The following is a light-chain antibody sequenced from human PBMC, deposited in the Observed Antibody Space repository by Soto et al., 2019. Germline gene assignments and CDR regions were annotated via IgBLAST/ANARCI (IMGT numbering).Light chain of an antibody. CDR1: QGISSY. J-gene: IGKJ4*01. CDR2: AAS. CDR3: QQVKNYPLT. V-gene: IGKV1-9*01. Sequence: DIQLTQSPSFLSASVGDRVTITCRASQGISSYVAWYQQKPGKAPKVLIYAASTLKSGVPSRFSGSGSGTEFTLTISSLQPEDFATYHCQQVKNYPLTLGGRTRVEIK.